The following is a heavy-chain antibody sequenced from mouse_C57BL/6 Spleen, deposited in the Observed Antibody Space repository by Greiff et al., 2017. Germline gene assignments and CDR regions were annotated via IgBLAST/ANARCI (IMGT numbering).Heavy chain of an antibody. D-gene: IGHD2-1*01. CDR1: GFTFSSYA. J-gene: IGHJ3*01. CDR3: ARDGNCGTGFAY. Sequence: EVQLVESGGGLVKPGGSLKLSCAASGFTFSSYAMSWVRQTPEKRLEWVATISDGGSYTYYPDNVKGRFTISRDNAKNNLYLQMSHLKSEDTAMYYCARDGNCGTGFAYWGQGTLVTVSA. V-gene: IGHV5-4*01. CDR2: ISDGGSYT.